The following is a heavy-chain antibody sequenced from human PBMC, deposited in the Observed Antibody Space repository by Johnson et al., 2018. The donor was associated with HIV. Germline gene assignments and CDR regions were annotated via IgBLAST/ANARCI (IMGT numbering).Heavy chain of an antibody. CDR3: ARRGDCGGYLITYAFDI. Sequence: QLVESGGGVVRPGGSLRLSCAASGFTFDDYAMHWVRQVPGKGLEWVSGISWNSGSIGYADSVKGRFTISRDNAKNSLYLQMNSLRAEDTAVYYCARRGDCGGYLITYAFDIWGPGAMVTVS. J-gene: IGHJ3*02. D-gene: IGHD2-21*01. V-gene: IGHV3-9*01. CDR1: GFTFDDYA. CDR2: ISWNSGSI.